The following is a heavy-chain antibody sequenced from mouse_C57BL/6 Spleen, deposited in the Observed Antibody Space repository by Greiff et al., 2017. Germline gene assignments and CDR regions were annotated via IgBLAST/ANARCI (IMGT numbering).Heavy chain of an antibody. CDR1: GYTFTDYE. Sequence: QVQLQQSGAELVRPGASVTLSCKASGYTFTDYEMHWVKQTPVHGLEWIGAIDPATGGTAYNQKFKGKAILTADKSSSTAYMELRSLTSEDSAVYYCTRYDYDERDYAMDYWGQGTSVTVSS. V-gene: IGHV1-15*01. D-gene: IGHD2-4*01. J-gene: IGHJ4*01. CDR2: IDPATGGT. CDR3: TRYDYDERDYAMDY.